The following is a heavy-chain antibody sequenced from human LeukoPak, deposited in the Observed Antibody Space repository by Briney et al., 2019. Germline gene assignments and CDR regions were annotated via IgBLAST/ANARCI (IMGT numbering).Heavy chain of an antibody. CDR2: ITSSSSYI. J-gene: IGHJ4*02. CDR1: GFTFSSYT. CDR3: ARQVDWAFDY. Sequence: GGSLRLSCAASGFTFSSYTMNWVRQAPGKGLEWVSSITSSSSYIYYAHSLKGRFTIPRDNAKNSLYLQMNSLRAEDTAVYYCARQVDWAFDYWGQGTLVTVSS. V-gene: IGHV3-21*01. D-gene: IGHD3-9*01.